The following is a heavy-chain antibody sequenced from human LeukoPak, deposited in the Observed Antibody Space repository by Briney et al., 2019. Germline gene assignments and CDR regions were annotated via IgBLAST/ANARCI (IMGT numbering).Heavy chain of an antibody. CDR3: ARRLWFRWFDP. V-gene: IGHV4-4*02. CDR1: GGSISSSNW. Sequence: SGTLSLTCAVSGGSISSSNWWSWVRQPPGKGLEWIGEINHSGSTNYNPSLKSRVTISVDTSKNQFSLKLSSVTAADTAVYYCARRLWFRWFDPWGQGTLVTVSS. CDR2: INHSGST. J-gene: IGHJ5*02. D-gene: IGHD3-10*01.